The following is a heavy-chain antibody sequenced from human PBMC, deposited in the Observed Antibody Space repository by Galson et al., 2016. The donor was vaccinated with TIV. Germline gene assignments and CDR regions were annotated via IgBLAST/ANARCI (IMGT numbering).Heavy chain of an antibody. V-gene: IGHV3-23*01. Sequence: SLRLSCAASGFTFSSFALSWVRQAPGKGLQWVSAISGGGGNTYYVDSVKGRFTISRDNSNNTLYLQMNSLRADDTAVYYCAKDFRPWGDYYTIESWGQGTMVTVSS. D-gene: IGHD4-17*01. CDR3: AKDFRPWGDYYTIES. CDR1: GFTFSSFA. J-gene: IGHJ3*01. CDR2: ISGGGGNT.